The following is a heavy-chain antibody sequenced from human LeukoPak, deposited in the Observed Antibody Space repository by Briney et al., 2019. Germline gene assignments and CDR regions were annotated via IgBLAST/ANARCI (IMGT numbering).Heavy chain of an antibody. CDR3: ARTITIFGVVPYYFDY. D-gene: IGHD3-3*01. V-gene: IGHV1-18*01. Sequence: ASVKVSCKASGYTYTSYGISWVRQPPGQGLEGMGWIRPYNGNTNYAQKLQGRVTMTTDTSTSTAYMEPRSQRSDDRAGYYCARTITIFGVVPYYFDYWGQGTLVTVSS. J-gene: IGHJ4*02. CDR2: IRPYNGNT. CDR1: GYTYTSYG.